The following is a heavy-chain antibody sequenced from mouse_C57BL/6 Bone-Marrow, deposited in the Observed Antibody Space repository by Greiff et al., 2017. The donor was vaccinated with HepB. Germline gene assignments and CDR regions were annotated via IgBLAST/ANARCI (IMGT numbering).Heavy chain of an antibody. V-gene: IGHV1-53*01. CDR1: GYNFTSYW. D-gene: IGHD1-1*01. CDR2: INPSNGGT. CDR3: AGVAVTTGYAMDY. Sequence: VQLQQPGAELVKPGASVKLSCKASGYNFTSYWMNWVKQRPGQGLEWIGNINPSNGGTNYNEKFKSKATLSVYKYSSTAYMQLSILTSEVSAVYYSAGVAVTTGYAMDYWGQGTSVTVSS. J-gene: IGHJ4*01.